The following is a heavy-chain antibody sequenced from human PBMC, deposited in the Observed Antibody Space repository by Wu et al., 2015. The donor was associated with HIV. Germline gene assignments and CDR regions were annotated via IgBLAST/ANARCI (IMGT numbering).Heavy chain of an antibody. J-gene: IGHJ5*02. CDR1: GYTFTSYG. CDR3: ARDNYCSGGSCYSGWFDP. CDR2: ISAYNGNT. V-gene: IGHV1-18*01. D-gene: IGHD2-15*01. Sequence: QLVQSGAEVKKPGASVKVSCKASGYTFTSYGISWVRQAPGQGLGWMGWISAYNGNTNYAQKLQGRVTMTTDTSTSTAYMELRSLRSDDTAVYYCARDNYCSGGSCYSGWFDPWGQGTLVTVSS.